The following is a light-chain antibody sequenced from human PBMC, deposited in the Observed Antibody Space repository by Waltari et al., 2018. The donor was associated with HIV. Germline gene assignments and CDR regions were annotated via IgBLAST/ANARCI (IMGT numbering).Light chain of an antibody. CDR2: KTS. V-gene: IGKV1-5*03. CDR3: HQYKGSA. CDR1: QSTNKW. J-gene: IGKJ2*01. Sequence: DIQMTQSPSTLSASVGDRVTLTCRASQSTNKWLAWYQHRPGQGPKLLTDKTSRLDSGVPSRFSGSGSGTEFTLTISSLQPDDVATYYCHQYKGSAFGQGTKLEI.